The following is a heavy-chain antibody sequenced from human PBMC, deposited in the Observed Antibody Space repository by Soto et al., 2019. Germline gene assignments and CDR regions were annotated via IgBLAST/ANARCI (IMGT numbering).Heavy chain of an antibody. V-gene: IGHV3-66*04. Sequence: EVQLVESGGGLVQPGGSLRLSCAASGFTVSSSYMGWVRQAPGKGLEWVSSIYSGGNTYYADSVRGSFTISTDNSKDTLYLRMNSLRVDETAMYYCARHVGFYWYFELWGRGTLVTVSS. D-gene: IGHD1-26*01. CDR1: GFTVSSSY. CDR3: ARHVGFYWYFEL. J-gene: IGHJ2*01. CDR2: IYSGGNT.